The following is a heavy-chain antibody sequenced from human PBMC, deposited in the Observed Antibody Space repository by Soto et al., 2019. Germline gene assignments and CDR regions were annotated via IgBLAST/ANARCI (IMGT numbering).Heavy chain of an antibody. D-gene: IGHD6-13*01. CDR2: ISSSSSYI. Sequence: EVQLVESGGGLVKPGGSLRLSCAASGFTFSSYSMNWVHQAPGKGLEWVSSISSSSSYIYYADSVKGRFTISRDNAKNSLYLQMNSLRAEDTAVYYCASSWQQLNWFDPWGQGTLVTVSS. CDR1: GFTFSSYS. J-gene: IGHJ5*02. CDR3: ASSWQQLNWFDP. V-gene: IGHV3-21*01.